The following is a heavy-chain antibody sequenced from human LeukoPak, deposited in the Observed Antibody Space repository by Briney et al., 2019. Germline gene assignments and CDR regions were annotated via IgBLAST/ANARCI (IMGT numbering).Heavy chain of an antibody. CDR3: ARELGDGYNNGTFDY. CDR1: GFTFSSHT. V-gene: IGHV3-30-3*01. D-gene: IGHD5-24*01. CDR2: ISYDGSNK. Sequence: PGRSLRLSCAASGFTFSSHTMHWVSQAPGKGLEWVAVISYDGSNKYYADSVKGRFTISRDNSKNTLYLQMNSLRAEDTAVYYCARELGDGYNNGTFDYWGQGTLVIVSS. J-gene: IGHJ4*02.